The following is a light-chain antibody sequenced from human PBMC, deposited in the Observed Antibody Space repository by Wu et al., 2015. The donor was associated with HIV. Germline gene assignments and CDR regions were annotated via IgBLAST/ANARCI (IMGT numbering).Light chain of an antibody. V-gene: IGKV3-20*01. CDR3: HQYGYLPPYS. Sequence: EIVLTQSPGTLSLSPGETATLSCRASQSFSSSFLAWYQQKPGQAPRLLMYDASRRPLASQTDSVAVGLGQTSLSPSTDWSLKILQCINCHQYGYLPPYSFGQGTKLEDQT. CDR2: DAS. J-gene: IGKJ2*03. CDR1: QSFSSSF.